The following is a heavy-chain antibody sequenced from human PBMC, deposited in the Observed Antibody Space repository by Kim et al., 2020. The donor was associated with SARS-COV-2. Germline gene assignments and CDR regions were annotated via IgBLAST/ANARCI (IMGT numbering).Heavy chain of an antibody. J-gene: IGHJ6*02. CDR1: GGSISRSGRF. D-gene: IGHD5-18*01. Sequence: SETLSLMCTVSGGSISRSGRFWGWIRQPPGKGLEWIGNMYYGGRTYYNPSIKSRVTISVDTSKNQFSLKLTSVTAADTAVYYCARHEYSPSSFYFYYGMDVWGQGTTVTVSS. CDR3: ARHEYSPSSFYFYYGMDV. CDR2: MYYGGRT. V-gene: IGHV4-39*01.